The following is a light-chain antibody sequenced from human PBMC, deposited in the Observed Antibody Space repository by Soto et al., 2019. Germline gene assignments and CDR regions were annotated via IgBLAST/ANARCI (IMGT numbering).Light chain of an antibody. CDR2: AAS. CDR1: QSISSY. Sequence: DIQMTQSPSSLSASVGDRVTITCRASQSISSYLNWYQQKPGKAPKLLIYAASSLQSGVPSRFSGSGSGTDFTPTISSLQPEDFATYYCQQSYSTPYTSGQGTKLEIK. CDR3: QQSYSTPYT. V-gene: IGKV1-39*01. J-gene: IGKJ2*01.